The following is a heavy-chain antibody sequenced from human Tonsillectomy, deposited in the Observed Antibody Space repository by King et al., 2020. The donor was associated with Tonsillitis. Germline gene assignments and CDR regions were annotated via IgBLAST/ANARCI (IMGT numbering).Heavy chain of an antibody. CDR3: AKDSDYDSSGGRFDY. V-gene: IGHV3-9*01. D-gene: IGHD3-22*01. Sequence: VQXVESGGGLVQPGRSLRLSCAASGFTFDDYAMHWVRXAXGKXXXXXXXXXXXXXXXXXAXXXXXRSTXXXXNXKNSLYLKXNSXRXEDTALYYCAKDSDYDSSGGRFDYWGQGTLVTVSS. CDR1: GFTFDDYA. J-gene: IGHJ4*02. CDR2: XXXXXXXX.